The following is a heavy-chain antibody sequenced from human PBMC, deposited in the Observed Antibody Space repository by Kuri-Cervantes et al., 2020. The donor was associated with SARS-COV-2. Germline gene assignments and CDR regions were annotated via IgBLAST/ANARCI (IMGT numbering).Heavy chain of an antibody. CDR1: GYTFTSYD. Sequence: SVKVSCKASGYTFTSYDINWVRQAPGQGLEWMGGIIPIFGTANYAQKFQGRVTITTDESTSTAYMELSSLRSEDTAVYYCAREYTGENAFDIWGQGTMVTVSS. CDR2: IIPIFGTA. CDR3: AREYTGENAFDI. D-gene: IGHD3-16*01. V-gene: IGHV1-69*05. J-gene: IGHJ3*02.